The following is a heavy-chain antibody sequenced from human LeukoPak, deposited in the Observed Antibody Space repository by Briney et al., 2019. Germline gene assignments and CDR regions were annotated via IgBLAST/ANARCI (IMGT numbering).Heavy chain of an antibody. V-gene: IGHV3-21*01. CDR3: AREVAVAGFDY. CDR2: ISSSSSYI. D-gene: IGHD6-19*01. CDR1: GFTFSSYS. J-gene: IGHJ4*02. Sequence: PGGSLRLSCAASGFTFSSYSMNWVRQAPGKGLEWVSSISSSSSYIYYADSVKGRSTISRDNAKNSLYLQMNSLRAEDTAVYYCAREVAVAGFDYWGQGTLVTVSS.